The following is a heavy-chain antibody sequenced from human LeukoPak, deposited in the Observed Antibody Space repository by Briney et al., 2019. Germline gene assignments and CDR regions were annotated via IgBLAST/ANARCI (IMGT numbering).Heavy chain of an antibody. V-gene: IGHV3-9*01. J-gene: IGHJ4*02. CDR1: GFTFDDYA. CDR3: ARAVGRGAYYFDY. CDR2: ISWNSGSI. Sequence: GGSLRLSCAASGFTFDDYAMHWVRQAPGKGLEWVSGISWNSGSIGYADSVKGRFTISRDNAKNSLYLEMNSLRAEDTAVYYCARAVGRGAYYFDYWGQGTLVTVSS. D-gene: IGHD4/OR15-4a*01.